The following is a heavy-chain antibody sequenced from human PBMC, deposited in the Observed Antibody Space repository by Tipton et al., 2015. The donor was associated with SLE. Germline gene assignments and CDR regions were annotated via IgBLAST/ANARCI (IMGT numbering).Heavy chain of an antibody. CDR1: GFTFSNYW. V-gene: IGHV3-74*01. CDR2: INSDGSST. CDR3: ARDREAAAAIGEGY. J-gene: IGHJ4*02. Sequence: SLRLSCAASGFTFSNYWMQWVRQAPGKGLVWVSRINSDGSSTSYADPVKGRFTISRDNAKNTLYLQMNSLRAEDTAVYYCARDREAAAAIGEGYWGQGTLVTVSS. D-gene: IGHD6-13*01.